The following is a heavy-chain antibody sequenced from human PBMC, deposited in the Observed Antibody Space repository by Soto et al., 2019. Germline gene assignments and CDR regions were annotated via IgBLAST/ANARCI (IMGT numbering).Heavy chain of an antibody. J-gene: IGHJ6*02. CDR2: ISSSSSYI. D-gene: IGHD2-2*01. Sequence: GGSLRLSCAASGFTFSSYSVNWVRQAPGKGLEWVSSISSSSSYIYYADSVKGRFTISRDNAKNSLYLQMNSLRAEDTAVYYCARDPSYTPRRVVYDVWGQGTTVTVSS. V-gene: IGHV3-21*01. CDR3: ARDPSYTPRRVVYDV. CDR1: GFTFSSYS.